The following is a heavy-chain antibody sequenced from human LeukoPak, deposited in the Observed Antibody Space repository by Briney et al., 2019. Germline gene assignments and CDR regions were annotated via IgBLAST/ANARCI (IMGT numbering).Heavy chain of an antibody. J-gene: IGHJ4*02. CDR3: ARGRVHSFGGVIAKPEFDY. CDR2: MNPNSGNT. V-gene: IGHV1-8*02. Sequence: VASVKVSCKASGGTFSSYAISWVRQATGQGLEWMGWMNPNSGNTGYAQKFQGRVTMTRNTSISTAYMELSSLRSEDTAVYYCARGRVHSFGGVIAKPEFDYWGQGTLVTVSS. D-gene: IGHD3-16*02. CDR1: GGTFSSYA.